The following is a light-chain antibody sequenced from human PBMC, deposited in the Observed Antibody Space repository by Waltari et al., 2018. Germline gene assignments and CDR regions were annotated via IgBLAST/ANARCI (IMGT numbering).Light chain of an antibody. CDR2: WAS. Sequence: DIVMIQSPDSLAVSLGERATINCKSSQSIFYTSSNKDYLAWYQQKSGQPPKLLITWASTRESGVPDRFSGSGSGTDFTLTISSLQAEDVAVYYSQQYYSSPPWTFGQGTKVEIK. J-gene: IGKJ1*01. CDR1: QSIFYTSSNKDY. V-gene: IGKV4-1*01. CDR3: QQYYSSPPWT.